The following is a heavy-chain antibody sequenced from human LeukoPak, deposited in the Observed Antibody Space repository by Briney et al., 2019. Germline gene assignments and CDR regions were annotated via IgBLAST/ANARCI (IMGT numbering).Heavy chain of an antibody. CDR3: ARIHYGDYVDAFDI. Sequence: SGPVLVKPTETLTLTCTVSGFSLSNARMGVSWIRQPPGKALEWLSHIFSNDEKSYSTSLKSRLTISKDTSKSQVVLTMTNMDPVDTATYYCARIHYGDYVDAFDIWGQGTMVTVSS. CDR1: GFSLSNARMG. V-gene: IGHV2-26*01. D-gene: IGHD4-17*01. J-gene: IGHJ3*02. CDR2: IFSNDEK.